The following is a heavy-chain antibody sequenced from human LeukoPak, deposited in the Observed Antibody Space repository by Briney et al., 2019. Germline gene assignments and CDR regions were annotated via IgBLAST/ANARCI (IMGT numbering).Heavy chain of an antibody. J-gene: IGHJ4*02. CDR2: ISYDGSNK. CDR3: AKDLFPYCSGGSCYVLDY. CDR1: GFTFSSYG. V-gene: IGHV3-30*18. Sequence: GGSLRLSCAASGFTFSSYGMHWVRQAPGKGLEWVAVISYDGSNKYYADSVKGRFTNSRDNSKNTLYLQMNSLRAEDTAVYYCAKDLFPYCSGGSCYVLDYWGQGTLVTVSS. D-gene: IGHD2-15*01.